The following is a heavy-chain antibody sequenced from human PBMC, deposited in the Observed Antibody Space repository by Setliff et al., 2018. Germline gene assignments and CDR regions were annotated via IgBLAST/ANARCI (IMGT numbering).Heavy chain of an antibody. CDR2: IHYSGST. CDR3: ANSAYPRELDY. Sequence: SETLSLTCTVSDASIGGSGYYWGWIRQPPGKGPEWIGNIHYSGSTHYNPSLKSRVTISVDTSKSQFSLKLTSVTAADAAVYYCANSAYPRELDYWGPGTLVTVSS. D-gene: IGHD1-26*01. J-gene: IGHJ4*02. V-gene: IGHV4-39*07. CDR1: DASIGGSGYY.